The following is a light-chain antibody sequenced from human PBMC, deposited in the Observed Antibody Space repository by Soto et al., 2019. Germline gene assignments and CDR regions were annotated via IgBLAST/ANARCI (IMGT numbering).Light chain of an antibody. CDR2: KAS. V-gene: IGKV1-5*03. CDR1: QTISSW. CDR3: QHYNSYSEA. J-gene: IGKJ1*01. Sequence: DIQMTQSPSTLSGSVGDRVTITCGASQTISSWLAWYQQKTGKAPKLLIYKASTLKSGVPSRFSGSGYGTEFNLTISSLQTDDFATYYCQHYNSYSEAFGQGTKVDIK.